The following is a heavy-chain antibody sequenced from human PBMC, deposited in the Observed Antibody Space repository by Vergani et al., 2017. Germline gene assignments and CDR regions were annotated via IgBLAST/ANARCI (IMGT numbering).Heavy chain of an antibody. Sequence: EVQLVESGGGLVQPGGSLRLSCAASGFTVSSNYMSWVRQAPGKGLEWVSVIYSGGSTYYADSVKGRFTISRDNSKNTLYLQMNSLRAEDTAVYYCARDRGGYSGYDLDYWGQGTLVTVSS. CDR3: ARDRGGYSGYDLDY. CDR2: IYSGGST. J-gene: IGHJ4*02. D-gene: IGHD5-12*01. V-gene: IGHV3-66*02. CDR1: GFTVSSNY.